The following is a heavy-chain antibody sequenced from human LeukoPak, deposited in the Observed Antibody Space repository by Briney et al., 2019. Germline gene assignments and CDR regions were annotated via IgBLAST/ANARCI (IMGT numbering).Heavy chain of an antibody. CDR1: GGSISGYH. CDR2: IFYTGHA. J-gene: IGHJ5*02. D-gene: IGHD2-15*01. V-gene: IGHV4-59*08. CDR3: ARKTYCSGGRCYGENWFDP. Sequence: SETLSLTCTVTGGSISGYHWNWIRQSPGNGLEWISNIFYTGHADYSPSLKSRVTISVDTSKNEISLILNSVTAADTAVYYCARKTYCSGGRCYGENWFDPWGQGILVTVSS.